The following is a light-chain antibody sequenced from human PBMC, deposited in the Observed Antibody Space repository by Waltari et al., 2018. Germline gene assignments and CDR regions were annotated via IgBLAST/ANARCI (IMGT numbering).Light chain of an antibody. V-gene: IGLV2-23*03. CDR1: SSDVGSYNL. Sequence: QSALTQPASVSGSPGQSITISCTGTSSDVGSYNLVSWYQQHPGKAPKLMIYEGGRRPSGVSKRFSGSKSGNTASLTISGLQAEDEADYYCCSYAGSITFVVFGGGTKLTVL. CDR3: CSYAGSITFVV. CDR2: EGG. J-gene: IGLJ2*01.